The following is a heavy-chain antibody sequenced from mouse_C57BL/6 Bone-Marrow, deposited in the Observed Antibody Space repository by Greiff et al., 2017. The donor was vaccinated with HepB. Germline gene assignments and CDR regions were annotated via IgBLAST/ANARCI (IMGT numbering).Heavy chain of an antibody. CDR2: IDPENGDT. V-gene: IGHV14-4*01. Sequence: VQLQQSGAELVRPGASVKLSCTASGLNIKDDYMHWVKQRPEQGLEWIGWIDPENGDTEYASKFQGKATITADTSSNTAYLQLSSLTSEDTAVYYCTTAVNFDYWGQGTTLTVSS. CDR3: TTAVNFDY. D-gene: IGHD2-5*01. J-gene: IGHJ2*01. CDR1: GLNIKDDY.